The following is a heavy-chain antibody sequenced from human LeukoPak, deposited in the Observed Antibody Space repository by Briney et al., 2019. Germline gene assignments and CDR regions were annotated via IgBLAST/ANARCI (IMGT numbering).Heavy chain of an antibody. Sequence: PSETLSLTCAVYGGSFSGYYWSWIRQPPGKGLEWIGEINHSGSTNYNPSLKSRVTISVDTSKNQFSLKLSSVTAADTAVYYCARAPSTVTTFWADYWGQGTLVTVSS. J-gene: IGHJ4*02. D-gene: IGHD4-17*01. CDR3: ARAPSTVTTFWADY. CDR2: INHSGST. V-gene: IGHV4-34*01. CDR1: GGSFSGYY.